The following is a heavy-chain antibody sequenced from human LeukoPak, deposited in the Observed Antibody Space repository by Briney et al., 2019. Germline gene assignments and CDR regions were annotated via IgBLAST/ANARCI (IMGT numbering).Heavy chain of an antibody. V-gene: IGHV4-59*01. CDR2: VYYSGTT. CDR1: GGSINSDF. J-gene: IGHJ5*02. D-gene: IGHD3-3*01. Sequence: PSETLSLTCTVSGGSINSDFWTWIRQPPGKGLEWIGNVYYSGTTNYNPSLKSRVSISVDTSKSQFFLKLPSVTAADTAVYYCAREVVLLSTFGVAPRGTWVDPWGQGTLVTVSS. CDR3: AREVVLLSTFGVAPRGTWVDP.